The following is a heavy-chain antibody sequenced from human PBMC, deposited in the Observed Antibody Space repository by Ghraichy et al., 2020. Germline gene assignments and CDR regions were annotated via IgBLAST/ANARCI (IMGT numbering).Heavy chain of an antibody. J-gene: IGHJ4*02. D-gene: IGHD6-13*01. CDR1: GGSISSYY. V-gene: IGHV4-59*01. CDR3: ARGSIAAVC. Sequence: SETLSLTCTVSGGSISSYYWSWIRQPPGKGLEWIGYIYYSGSTNYNPSLKSRVTISVDTSKNQFSLKLSSVTAADTAVYYCARGSIAAVCWGQGTLVTVSS. CDR2: IYYSGST.